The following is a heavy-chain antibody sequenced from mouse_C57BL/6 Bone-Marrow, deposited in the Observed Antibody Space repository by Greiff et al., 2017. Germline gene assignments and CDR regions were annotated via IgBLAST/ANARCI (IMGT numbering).Heavy chain of an antibody. V-gene: IGHV1-81*01. CDR2: IYPRSGNT. CDR3: ARGAQAKFNFYYAMDY. D-gene: IGHD1-3*01. J-gene: IGHJ4*01. Sequence: VQRVESGAELARPGASVKLSCKASGYTFTSYGISWVKQRTGQGLEWIGEIYPRSGNTYYNEKFKGKATLTADKSSSTAYMELRSLTSEDSAVYFCARGAQAKFNFYYAMDYWGQGTSVTVSS. CDR1: GYTFTSYG.